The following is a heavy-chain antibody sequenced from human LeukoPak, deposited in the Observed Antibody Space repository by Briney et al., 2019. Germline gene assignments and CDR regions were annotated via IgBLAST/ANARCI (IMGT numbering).Heavy chain of an antibody. J-gene: IGHJ4*02. CDR1: GFTFDDYG. CDR2: INWNGGST. V-gene: IGHV3-20*04. CDR3: AKDLARGSYFDY. Sequence: GGSLRLSCAASGFTFDDYGMSWVRQAPGKGLEWVSGINWNGGSTGYADSVKGRFTISRDNSKNTLYLQMNSLRAEDTAVYYCAKDLARGSYFDYWGQGTLVTVSS. D-gene: IGHD3-10*01.